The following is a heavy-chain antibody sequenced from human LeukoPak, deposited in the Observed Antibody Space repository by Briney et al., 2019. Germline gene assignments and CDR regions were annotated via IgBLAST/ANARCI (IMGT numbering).Heavy chain of an antibody. CDR2: INHSGST. D-gene: IGHD2-15*01. J-gene: IGHJ4*02. V-gene: IGHV4-34*01. CDR1: GGSFSDYY. CDR3: ASIPLGYCSGGSCFRRSN. Sequence: SETLSLTCAVYGGSFSDYYWSWIRQPPGKGLEWIGEINHSGSTNYNPSLKSRVTISVDTSKNQFSLKLSSVTAADTAVYYCASIPLGYCSGGSCFRRSNWGQGTLVTVSS.